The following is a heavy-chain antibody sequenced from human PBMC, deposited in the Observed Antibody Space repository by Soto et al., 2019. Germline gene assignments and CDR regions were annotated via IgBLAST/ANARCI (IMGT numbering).Heavy chain of an antibody. Sequence: QVQLQESGPGLVKPSETLSLTCTVSGGSISSYYWSWIRQPPGKGLEWIGYIYYSGSTNYNPSLKSRVTISVDTSKNQFSLKLSSVTAADPAVYYCARGGIRFLHYWGQGTLVTVSS. D-gene: IGHD3-3*01. CDR2: IYYSGST. CDR1: GGSISSYY. CDR3: ARGGIRFLHY. J-gene: IGHJ4*02. V-gene: IGHV4-59*01.